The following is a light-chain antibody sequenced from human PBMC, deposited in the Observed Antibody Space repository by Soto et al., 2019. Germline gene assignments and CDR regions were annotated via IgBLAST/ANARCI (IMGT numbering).Light chain of an antibody. CDR1: LPISNY. J-gene: IGKJ4*01. CDR3: QNSTSPLLT. CDR2: AAS. V-gene: IGKV1-27*01. Sequence: MNMSPSAAADNMEERGTNTCRAILPISNYLAWYQQKPGKIPNLLIYAASTLQAGVPSRFSGSGSGTDFTLTISILQPEDVAAYYCQNSTSPLLTFAGGTKLEIK.